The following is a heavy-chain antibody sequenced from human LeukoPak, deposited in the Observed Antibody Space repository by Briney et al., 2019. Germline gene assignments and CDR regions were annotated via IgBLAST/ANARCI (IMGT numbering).Heavy chain of an antibody. V-gene: IGHV3-7*01. D-gene: IGHD3-10*01. CDR2: IKQDGSEK. CDR1: GFTFSSYW. Sequence: GGSLRLSCAVSGFTFSSYWMSWVRQAPGKGLEWVANIKQDGSEKYYVDSVKGRFTISRDNAKNSLYLQMNGLRAEDTAVYYCARDRRGEESPYNWFDPWGQGTLVTVSS. CDR3: ARDRRGEESPYNWFDP. J-gene: IGHJ5*02.